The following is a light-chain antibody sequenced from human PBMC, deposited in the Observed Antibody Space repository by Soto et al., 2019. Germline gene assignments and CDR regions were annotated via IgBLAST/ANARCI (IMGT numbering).Light chain of an antibody. CDR3: QQYGSSPRGT. CDR2: STS. Sequence: EIVLTQSPGALSLSPGEGVTLRCSASAPISTSYVAWYRPRRGQPPKLLIYSTSTRAADISPRFSGSGSGTDFTLTISDLEAEDSATYYCQQYGSSPRGTFDQGTKVEIK. V-gene: IGKV3-20*01. CDR1: APISTSY. J-gene: IGKJ1*01.